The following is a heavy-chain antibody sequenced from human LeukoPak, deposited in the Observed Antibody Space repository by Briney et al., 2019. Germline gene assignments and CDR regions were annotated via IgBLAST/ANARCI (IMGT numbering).Heavy chain of an antibody. D-gene: IGHD5-24*01. Sequence: PGGSLRLSCSASGFTFSSYGMHWVRQAPGKGLEWVAVISYDGSNKYYADSVKGRSTISRDNSKSTLYLQMNSLRAEDTAVYYCAKEDGYNYYFDYWGQGTLVTVSS. V-gene: IGHV3-30*18. CDR2: ISYDGSNK. J-gene: IGHJ4*02. CDR1: GFTFSSYG. CDR3: AKEDGYNYYFDY.